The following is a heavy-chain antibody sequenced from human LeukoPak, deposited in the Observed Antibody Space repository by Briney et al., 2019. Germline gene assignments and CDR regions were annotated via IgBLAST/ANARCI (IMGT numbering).Heavy chain of an antibody. Sequence: ASVKVSCKASGCTFTGYYMHWVRQATGQGLEWMGWVNPNSGHTGYAQKFQGRVTMTRNTSISTAYMELSSLTSEDTAVYYCARGAPGSYCSGGSCPYFDYWGQGTLVSVSS. V-gene: IGHV1-8*02. CDR1: GCTFTGYY. D-gene: IGHD2-15*01. J-gene: IGHJ4*02. CDR2: VNPNSGHT. CDR3: ARGAPGSYCSGGSCPYFDY.